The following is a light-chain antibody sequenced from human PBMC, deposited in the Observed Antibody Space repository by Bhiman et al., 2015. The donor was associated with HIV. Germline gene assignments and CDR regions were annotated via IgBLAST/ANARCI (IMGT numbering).Light chain of an antibody. CDR1: NVESKS. V-gene: IGLV3-21*04. Sequence: GPGKTARITCGGNNVESKSVHWYQQKPGQAPVVVIYYDSDRPSGIPERFSGSNSGNTAILTISRVEAGNEADYYCQVWDSSSDHVVFGGGTKLTVL. CDR2: YDS. J-gene: IGLJ2*01. CDR3: QVWDSSSDHVV.